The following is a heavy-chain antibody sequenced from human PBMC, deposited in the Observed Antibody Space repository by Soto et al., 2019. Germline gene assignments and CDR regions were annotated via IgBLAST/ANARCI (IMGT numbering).Heavy chain of an antibody. CDR2: IIPIFGTA. J-gene: IGHJ6*03. V-gene: IGHV1-69*13. D-gene: IGHD6-13*01. Sequence: ASVKVSCKASGGTFSSYAISWVRQAPGQGLEWMGGIIPIFGTANYAQKFQGRVTITADESTSRAYMELSSLRSEDTAVYYCARAEAAAGTIDYYYYMDVWGKGTTVTVSS. CDR1: GGTFSSYA. CDR3: ARAEAAAGTIDYYYYMDV.